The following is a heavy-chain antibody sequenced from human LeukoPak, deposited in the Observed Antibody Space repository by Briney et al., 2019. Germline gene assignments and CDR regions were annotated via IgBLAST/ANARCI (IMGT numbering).Heavy chain of an antibody. CDR2: ISSSGSNI. CDR3: ARYIVTTDQAFDY. V-gene: IGHV3-48*03. CDR1: GFTFSSYE. D-gene: IGHD5-12*01. Sequence: GGSLRLSCAASGFTFSSYEMNWVRQAPGKGLEWVSYISSSGSNIYYADSVKGRFTISRDNAKNSLYLQMNSLRAEDTAVYYCARYIVTTDQAFDYWGQGTLVTVSS. J-gene: IGHJ4*02.